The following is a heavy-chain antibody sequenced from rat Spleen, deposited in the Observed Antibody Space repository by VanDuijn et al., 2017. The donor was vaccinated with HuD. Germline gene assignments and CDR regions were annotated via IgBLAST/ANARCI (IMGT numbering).Heavy chain of an antibody. CDR1: GFTFSSFA. V-gene: IGHV5S11*01. D-gene: IGHD1-2*01. Sequence: EVQLVESGGGLVQPGRSLKLSCAASGFTFSSFAMAWVRQAPKQGLEWVASISTGGGNSYYRDYVKGRFTISRDNAKSTLCLQMASLRYEETDTYFCARQGYSSLGAYWGQGTLVTVSS. CDR3: ARQGYSSLGAY. J-gene: IGHJ3*01. CDR2: ISTGGGNS.